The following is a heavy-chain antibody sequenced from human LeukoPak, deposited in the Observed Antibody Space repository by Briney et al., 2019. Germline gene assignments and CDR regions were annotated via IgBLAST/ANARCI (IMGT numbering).Heavy chain of an antibody. CDR1: GGSVSSGSYF. V-gene: IGHV4-61*01. D-gene: IGHD3-22*01. CDR3: ARGTGGSGYHYFDY. CDR2: IYYSGST. Sequence: PSETLSLTCTVSGGSVSSGSYFWSWIRQPPGKGLEWFGHIYYSGSTNYDPSLKSRVTISIHTSKNQFSLKLSSVTAADTAVYYCARGTGGSGYHYFDYWGQGTLVTVSS. J-gene: IGHJ4*02.